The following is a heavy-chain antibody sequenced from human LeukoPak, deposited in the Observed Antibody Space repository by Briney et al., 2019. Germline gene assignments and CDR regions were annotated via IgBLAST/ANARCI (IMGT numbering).Heavy chain of an antibody. CDR2: FSGSGGST. CDR3: ALIAVADGGFDY. CDR1: GFTFSSYA. V-gene: IGHV3-23*01. Sequence: GGSLRLSCAASGFTFSSYAMSWVRQAPGKGLECISGFSGSGGSTYYADSVKGRFTISRDNSKNTLYLQMNSLRAEDTAVYYCALIAVADGGFDYWGQGTLVTVSS. D-gene: IGHD6-19*01. J-gene: IGHJ4*02.